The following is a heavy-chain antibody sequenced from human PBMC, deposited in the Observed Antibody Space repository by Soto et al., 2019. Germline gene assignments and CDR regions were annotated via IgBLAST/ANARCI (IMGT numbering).Heavy chain of an antibody. J-gene: IGHJ4*02. CDR2: IWYDENNK. CDR3: ARGSGWYGDY. CDR1: GLTFSSFG. V-gene: IGHV3-33*08. Sequence: GGSLRLSCTASGLTFSSFGMAWVRQAPGKGLEWVAVIWYDENNKYYADSVKGRFTISRDNSKNTLYLQMNSLRAEDTAVYYCARGSGWYGDYWGQGTLVTVSS. D-gene: IGHD6-13*01.